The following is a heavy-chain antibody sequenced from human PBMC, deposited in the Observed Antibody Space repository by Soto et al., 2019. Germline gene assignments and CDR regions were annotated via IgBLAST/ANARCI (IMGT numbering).Heavy chain of an antibody. V-gene: IGHV3-7*03. CDR2: IRQDGHEK. J-gene: IGHJ4*02. Sequence: GGSLRLSCAVSGFTFTSYSMSWFRQAPGEGLEWVANIRQDGHEKYYVDSVRGRFTISRDNAQNSLYLQMDSLRAEDTAMYYCARDLPGYCSTTNCYYYFDFWGQGTLVTVSS. D-gene: IGHD2-2*01. CDR3: ARDLPGYCSTTNCYYYFDF. CDR1: GFTFTSYS.